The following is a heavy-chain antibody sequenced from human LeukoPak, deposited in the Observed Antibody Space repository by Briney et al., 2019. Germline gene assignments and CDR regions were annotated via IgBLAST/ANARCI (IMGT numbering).Heavy chain of an antibody. J-gene: IGHJ3*02. Sequence: PGGSLRLSCAASGLTFSSYSMNWVRQAPGKGLEWVSYISSSSSTIYYADSVKGRFTISRDNAKNSLYLQMNSLRAEDTAVYYCARKGLVGTDAFDIWGQGTMVTVSS. V-gene: IGHV3-48*01. CDR1: GLTFSSYS. D-gene: IGHD1-26*01. CDR2: ISSSSSTI. CDR3: ARKGLVGTDAFDI.